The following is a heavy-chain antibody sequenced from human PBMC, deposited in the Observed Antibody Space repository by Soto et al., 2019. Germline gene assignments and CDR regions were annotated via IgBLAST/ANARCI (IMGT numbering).Heavy chain of an antibody. D-gene: IGHD3-16*01. V-gene: IGHV3-48*02. J-gene: IGHJ4*02. CDR1: GFTFSSYS. CDR2: ISSSSSTI. Sequence: GGSLRLSCAASGFTFSSYSMNWVRQAPGKGLEWVSYISSSSSTIYYADSVKGRFTISRDNAKNSLYLQMNSLRDEDTAVYYCARDRGGGLRPYYYFDYWGQGTLVTVSS. CDR3: ARDRGGGLRPYYYFDY.